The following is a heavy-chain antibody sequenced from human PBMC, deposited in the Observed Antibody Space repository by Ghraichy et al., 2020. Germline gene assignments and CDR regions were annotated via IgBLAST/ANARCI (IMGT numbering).Heavy chain of an antibody. CDR2: IYPGDSDT. CDR1: ENSFSIYW. J-gene: IGHJ4*02. D-gene: IGHD6-13*01. CDR3: ARAAAAGYFFDS. Sequence: GESLNISCEGPENSFSIYWIAWVRQMPGKGLEWMGIIYPGDSDTRYSPSFQGQVTISADKSISTAYLQWSSLKASDTAMYYCARAAAAGYFFDSWGQGTVATVSS. V-gene: IGHV5-51*01.